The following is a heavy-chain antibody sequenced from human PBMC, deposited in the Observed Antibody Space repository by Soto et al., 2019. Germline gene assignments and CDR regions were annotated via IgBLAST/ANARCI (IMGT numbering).Heavy chain of an antibody. CDR3: AGELDGIDV. Sequence: GGSLRLSCAASGFTFSSYAMSWVRQAPGKGLEWVSAISGSGSYTKYADPVQGRFTISRDNAKNSLYLQMNSLRAEDTAVYYCAGELDGIDVWGQGTTVTVSS. J-gene: IGHJ6*02. V-gene: IGHV3-23*01. CDR1: GFTFSSYA. CDR2: ISGSGSYT.